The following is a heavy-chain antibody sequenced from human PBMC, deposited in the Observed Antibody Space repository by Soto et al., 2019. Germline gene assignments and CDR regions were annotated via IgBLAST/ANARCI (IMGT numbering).Heavy chain of an antibody. CDR3: ARDLRGGQTYYVFWSGYSPVDY. D-gene: IGHD3-3*01. J-gene: IGHJ4*02. CDR1: GYNFTSYY. Sequence: GASVKVSCKASGYNFTSYYMHWVRQAPGQGLEWMGIIDPSGGSTSYAQKFQGRVSMTRDTSTSTVYMDLSSLRSEDTAVYYCARDLRGGQTYYVFWSGYSPVDYGGLGTLVTVSS. V-gene: IGHV1-46*01. CDR2: IDPSGGST.